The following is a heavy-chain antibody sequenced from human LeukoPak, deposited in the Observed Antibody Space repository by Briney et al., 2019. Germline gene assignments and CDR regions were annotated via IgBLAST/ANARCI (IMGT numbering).Heavy chain of an antibody. V-gene: IGHV4-34*01. J-gene: IGHJ6*03. CDR3: ARAPYYDFWSGYYGSHYMDV. CDR1: GGSFSGYY. D-gene: IGHD3-3*01. Sequence: SETLSLTCAVYGGSFSGYYWSWIRQPPGKGLEWIGEINHSGSTNYNPSLKSRATISVDTSKNQFSLKLSSVTAADTAVYYCARAPYYDFWSGYYGSHYMDVWGKGTTVTVSS. CDR2: INHSGST.